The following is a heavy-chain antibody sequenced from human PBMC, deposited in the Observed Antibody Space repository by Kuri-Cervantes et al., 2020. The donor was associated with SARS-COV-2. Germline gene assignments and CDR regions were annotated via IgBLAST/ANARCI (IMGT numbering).Heavy chain of an antibody. V-gene: IGHV3-48*01. CDR1: TFTFRSCS. Sequence: GESLKISCAASTFTFRSCSMSRVRQAPGRGLEWVSNISSSTSTKYNAGSVKGRFTICRDNARSSLYLQMNSLRAEDTAVYYCAKDGTVRPLDYWGQGTLVTVSS. D-gene: IGHD4-11*01. CDR3: AKDGTVRPLDY. CDR2: ISSSTSTK. J-gene: IGHJ4*02.